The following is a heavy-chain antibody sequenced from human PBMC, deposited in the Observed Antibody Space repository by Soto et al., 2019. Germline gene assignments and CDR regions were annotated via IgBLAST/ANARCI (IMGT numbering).Heavy chain of an antibody. CDR2: IGGSGRTT. Sequence: EVQLLESGGGLVQPGGSLSLSCAASAFTFNNYAMSWVRQXPGKGLXWVSGIGGSGRTTYYADSVKGRFTISRDNSNNTLFLQMNSLRAEDTAXXXXXKSRXXXXXXDFYDYWGQGTLVTVSS. V-gene: IGHV3-23*01. CDR1: AFTFNNYA. J-gene: IGHJ4*02. CDR3: XKSRXXXXXXDFYDY. D-gene: IGHD2-21*01.